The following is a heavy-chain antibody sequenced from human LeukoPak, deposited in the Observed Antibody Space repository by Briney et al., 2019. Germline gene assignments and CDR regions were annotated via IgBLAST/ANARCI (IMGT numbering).Heavy chain of an antibody. CDR3: TRDAPHSSPFFDY. Sequence: GGSLRLSCTASGFTFGDYAMSWVRQAPGKGLEWVGFIRSKAYGGTTEYAASVKGRFTISRDDSKSIAYLQMNSLKTEDTAVYYCTRDAPHSSPFFDYWGQGTLVTVSS. V-gene: IGHV3-49*04. D-gene: IGHD6-6*01. CDR1: GFTFGDYA. J-gene: IGHJ4*02. CDR2: IRSKAYGGTT.